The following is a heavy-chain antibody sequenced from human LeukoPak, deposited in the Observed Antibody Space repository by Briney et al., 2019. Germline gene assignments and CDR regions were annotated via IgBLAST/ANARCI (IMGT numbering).Heavy chain of an antibody. J-gene: IGHJ6*04. V-gene: IGHV1-69*13. D-gene: IGHD2-2*01. CDR2: IIPIFGTA. CDR1: GGTFSSYA. CDR3: ARGGNLGYCSSTSCLGEYYYYGMDV. Sequence: SVKVSCKASGGTFSSYAISWVRQAPGQGLEWMGGIIPIFGTANYAQKFQGRVTITADESTSTAYMELSSLRSEDTAVYYCARGGNLGYCSSTSCLGEYYYYGMDVWGKGTTVTVSS.